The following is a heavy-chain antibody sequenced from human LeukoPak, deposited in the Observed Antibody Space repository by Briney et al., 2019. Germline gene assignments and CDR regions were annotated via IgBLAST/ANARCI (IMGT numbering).Heavy chain of an antibody. CDR2: ISWNSGSI. CDR3: AKDKGIAVAGSLFDY. Sequence: GGSLRLSCAASGFTFSSYAMSWVRQAPGKGLEWVSGISWNSGSIGYADSVKGRFTISRDNAKNSLYLQMNSLRAEDTTLYYCAKDKGIAVAGSLFDYWGQGTLVTVSS. CDR1: GFTFSSYA. V-gene: IGHV3-9*01. D-gene: IGHD6-19*01. J-gene: IGHJ4*02.